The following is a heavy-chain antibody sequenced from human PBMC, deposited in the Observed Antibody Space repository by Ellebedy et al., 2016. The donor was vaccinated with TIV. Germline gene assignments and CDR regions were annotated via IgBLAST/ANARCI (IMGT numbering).Heavy chain of an antibody. CDR1: GFTVSSNY. J-gene: IGHJ4*02. Sequence: GESLKISCAASGFTVSSNYMSWVRQAPGKGLEWVSVIYSGGATSYADSVKGRFTISRDNYKNTLYLQMNSLRVEDTAVYYCARKYIYGFDWGQGTLVTVSS. V-gene: IGHV3-66*01. CDR2: IYSGGAT. D-gene: IGHD5-18*01. CDR3: ARKYIYGFD.